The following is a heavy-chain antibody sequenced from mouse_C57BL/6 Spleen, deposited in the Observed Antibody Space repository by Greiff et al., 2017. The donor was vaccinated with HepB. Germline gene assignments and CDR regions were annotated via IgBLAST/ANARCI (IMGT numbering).Heavy chain of an antibody. CDR2: IYPGGGYT. CDR1: GYTFTNYW. V-gene: IGHV1-63*01. Sequence: QVHVKQSGAELVRPGTSVKMSCKASGYTFTNYWIGWAKQRPGHGLEWIGDIYPGGGYTNYNEKFKGKATLTADKSSSTAYMQFSSLTSEDSAIYYCARLLRRYFDVWGTGTTVTVSS. J-gene: IGHJ1*03. CDR3: ARLLRRYFDV. D-gene: IGHD1-1*01.